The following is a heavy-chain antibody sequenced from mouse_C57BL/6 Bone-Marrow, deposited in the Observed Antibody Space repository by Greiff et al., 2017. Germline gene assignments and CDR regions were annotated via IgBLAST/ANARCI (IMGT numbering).Heavy chain of an antibody. CDR2: IHPNSGST. CDR3: ARESKRGAMDY. V-gene: IGHV1-64*01. D-gene: IGHD2-5*01. J-gene: IGHJ4*01. CDR1: GYTFTSYW. Sequence: VQLQQPGAELVKPGASVKLSCKASGYTFTSYWMHWVKQRPGQGLEWIGMIHPNSGSTNYNEKFKSKDTLTVDKSSSTAYMQLSSLTSEDSAVYYCARESKRGAMDYWGQGTSVTVSS.